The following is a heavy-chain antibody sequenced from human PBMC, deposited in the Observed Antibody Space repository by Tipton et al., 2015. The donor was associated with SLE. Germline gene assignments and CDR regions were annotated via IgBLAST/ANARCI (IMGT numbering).Heavy chain of an antibody. Sequence: TLSLTCAVYGGSFSGYYWGWIRQPPGKGLEWIGSIYYSGSTYYNPSLKSRVTISVDRSKNQFSLKLSSVTAADTAVYYCARRAMWQQLVSFDYWGQGTLVTVSS. V-gene: IGHV4-34*01. CDR1: GGSFSGYY. CDR2: IYYSGST. J-gene: IGHJ4*02. D-gene: IGHD6-13*01. CDR3: ARRAMWQQLVSFDY.